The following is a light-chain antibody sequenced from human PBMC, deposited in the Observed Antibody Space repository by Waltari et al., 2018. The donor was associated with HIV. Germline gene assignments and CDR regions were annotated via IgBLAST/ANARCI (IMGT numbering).Light chain of an antibody. CDR3: ETWDGNTWV. CDR2: LEGSGSY. V-gene: IGLV4-60*03. CDR1: SGHRSYI. Sequence: QPVLTQSSSASASLGSSVKLTCTLSSGHRSYIIAWHQHQPGKAPRYLMKLEGSGSYNKGSGVPDRFSGSSSGADRYLTISNVQSEDEADYYCETWDGNTWVFGGGTKLTVL. J-gene: IGLJ3*02.